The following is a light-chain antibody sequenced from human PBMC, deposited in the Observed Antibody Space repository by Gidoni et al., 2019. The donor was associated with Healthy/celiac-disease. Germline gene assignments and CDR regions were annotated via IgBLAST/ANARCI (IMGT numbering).Light chain of an antibody. CDR2: WAS. Sequence: DIVMTQSPDSLAVSLGERATIHCKSSQSVLYSSNNKNYLAWYQQKPRQPPKLLIYWASTRESGVSDRFSGSGSGTDFTLTISSLQAEDVAVYYCQQYSSIPRTFGQGTKVEIK. V-gene: IGKV4-1*01. CDR3: QQYSSIPRT. CDR1: QSVLYSSNNKNY. J-gene: IGKJ1*01.